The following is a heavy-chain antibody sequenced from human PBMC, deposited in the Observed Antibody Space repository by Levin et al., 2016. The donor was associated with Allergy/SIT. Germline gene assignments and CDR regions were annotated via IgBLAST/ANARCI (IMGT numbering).Heavy chain of an antibody. Sequence: SETLSLTCTVSGGSISSSSYYWGWIRQPPGKGLEWIGSIYYSGSTYYNPSLKSRVTISVDTSKNQFSLKLSSVTAADTAVYYCARLSSGWYSDPWGQGTLVTVSS. CDR2: IYYSGST. D-gene: IGHD6-19*01. V-gene: IGHV4-39*01. CDR1: GGSISSSSYY. J-gene: IGHJ5*02. CDR3: ARLSSGWYSDP.